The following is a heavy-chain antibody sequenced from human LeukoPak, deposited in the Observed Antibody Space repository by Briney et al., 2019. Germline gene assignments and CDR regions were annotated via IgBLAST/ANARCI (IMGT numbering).Heavy chain of an antibody. Sequence: GSLRLSCAASGFTFSTYAMSWVRQAPGKGLEWIGYIYYSGSTNYNPSLKSRVTISVDTSKNQFSLKLSSVTAADTAVHYCAREAVVGATLFDYWGQGTLVTVSS. CDR1: GFTFSTYA. V-gene: IGHV4-59*01. J-gene: IGHJ4*02. D-gene: IGHD1-26*01. CDR3: AREAVVGATLFDY. CDR2: IYYSGST.